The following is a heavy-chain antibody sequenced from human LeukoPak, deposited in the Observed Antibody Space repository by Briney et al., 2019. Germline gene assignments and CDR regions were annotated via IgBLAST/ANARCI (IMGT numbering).Heavy chain of an antibody. D-gene: IGHD3-22*01. CDR1: KFTLSDYF. Sequence: GGSLRLSCAASKFTLSDYFMTWVRQAPGKGPEWVAYMNQLGTEKKYLDSVKGRFTISRDNVKNSLYLQMTSLRVDDTAVYYCARGTYYYEFWGQGTLVTVSS. J-gene: IGHJ4*02. CDR3: ARGTYYYEF. CDR2: MNQLGTEK. V-gene: IGHV3-7*04.